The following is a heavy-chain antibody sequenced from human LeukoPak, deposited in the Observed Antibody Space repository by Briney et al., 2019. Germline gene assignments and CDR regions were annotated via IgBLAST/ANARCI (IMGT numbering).Heavy chain of an antibody. V-gene: IGHV4-30-4*08. CDR1: GGSISSGDYY. CDR2: IYYSGST. CDR3: ARVLYAPGALDI. J-gene: IGHJ3*02. Sequence: SQTLPLTCTVSGGSISSGDYYWSWIRQPPGKGLEGIGYIYYSGSTYYNPSLKNRVTISVDTSKNQFSLKLHSVAAADTALYYCARVLYAPGALDIWGQGTMVPVS. D-gene: IGHD2-2*01.